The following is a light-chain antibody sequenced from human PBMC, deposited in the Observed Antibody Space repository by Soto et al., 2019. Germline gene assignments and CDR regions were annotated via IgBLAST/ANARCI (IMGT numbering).Light chain of an antibody. CDR3: CSYAGSYTHVV. CDR1: SSDVGGYNY. V-gene: IGLV2-11*01. J-gene: IGLJ2*01. CDR2: DVS. Sequence: QSALTQPRSVSGSPGQSVTISCTGTSSDVGGYNYVSWYQQHPGKAPKLMIYDVSKRPSGVPDRFSGSKSGNTASLTISGLQDEDEADYYGCSYAGSYTHVVFGGGTKLTVL.